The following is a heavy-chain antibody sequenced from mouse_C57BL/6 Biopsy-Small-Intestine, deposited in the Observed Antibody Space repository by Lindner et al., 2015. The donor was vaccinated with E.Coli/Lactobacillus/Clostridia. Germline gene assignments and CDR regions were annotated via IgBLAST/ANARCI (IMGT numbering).Heavy chain of an antibody. CDR2: FYPNNGGN. J-gene: IGHJ1*03. CDR3: VRDHGWYFDV. Sequence: VQLQESGPELVKPGASVKMSCKASGYTFTDNYMHWVRQRHGKSLEWIGYFYPNNGGNGYNQKFKGKVTLTVDKSSSTAYMELRSLISEDSAVYFCVRDHGWYFDVWGTGTTVTVSS. D-gene: IGHD1-1*01. V-gene: IGHV1-34*01. CDR1: GYTFTDNY.